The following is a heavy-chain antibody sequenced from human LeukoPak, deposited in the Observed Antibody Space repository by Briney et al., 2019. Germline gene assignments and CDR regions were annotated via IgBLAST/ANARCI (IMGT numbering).Heavy chain of an antibody. CDR2: ISAYNGHT. J-gene: IGHJ6*03. D-gene: IGHD2-15*01. CDR3: ARSQGHRLLNYYSYYMDV. V-gene: IGHV1-18*01. CDR1: GYTFTNYG. Sequence: ASVKVSCKASGYTFTNYGLSWVRQAPGQGPEWMGWISAYNGHTNYAQKFQDRVTMTTDTSTTTAYLELKSLRSDDTAVYYCARSQGHRLLNYYSYYMDVWGKGTTVTVSS.